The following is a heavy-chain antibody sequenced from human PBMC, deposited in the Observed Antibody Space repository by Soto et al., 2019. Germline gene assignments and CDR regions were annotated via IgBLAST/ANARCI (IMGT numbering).Heavy chain of an antibody. CDR1: GFTFDDYG. V-gene: IGHV3-20*01. CDR2: INWNGGST. CDR3: ARGAVVVVAALDAFDI. Sequence: PGGSLRLSCAASGFTFDDYGMSWVRQAPGKGLEWVSGINWNGGSTGYADSVKGRFTISRDNAKNSLYLQMNSLRAEDTALYHCARGAVVVVAALDAFDIWGQGTMVTVSS. D-gene: IGHD2-15*01. J-gene: IGHJ3*02.